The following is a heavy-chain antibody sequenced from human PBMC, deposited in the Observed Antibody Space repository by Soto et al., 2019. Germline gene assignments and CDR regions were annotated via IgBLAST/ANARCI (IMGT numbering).Heavy chain of an antibody. CDR2: IYYSGST. J-gene: IGHJ4*02. V-gene: IGHV4-59*01. Sequence: PSETLSLTCTVSGGSISSYYWSWIRQPPGKGLEWIGYIYYSGSTNYNPSLKSRVTISVDTSKNQFSLKLSSVTAADTAVYYCARSGTYGEELDYWGQGTLVTVSS. CDR1: GGSISSYY. CDR3: ARSGTYGEELDY. D-gene: IGHD4-17*01.